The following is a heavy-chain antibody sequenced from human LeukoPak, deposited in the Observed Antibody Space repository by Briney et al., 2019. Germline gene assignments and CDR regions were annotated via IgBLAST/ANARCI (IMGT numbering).Heavy chain of an antibody. V-gene: IGHV3-74*01. CDR2: INHDGTST. J-gene: IGHJ4*02. Sequence: PGGSLRLSCVASGFTFGSYWMHWVRQAPGKGPVWVSRINHDGTSTTYADSVKGRFTVSRDNGKKTVSLQINSLRPDDTAVYYCAREANTAFDYWGQGTLVTVSS. D-gene: IGHD2/OR15-2a*01. CDR1: GFTFGSYW. CDR3: AREANTAFDY.